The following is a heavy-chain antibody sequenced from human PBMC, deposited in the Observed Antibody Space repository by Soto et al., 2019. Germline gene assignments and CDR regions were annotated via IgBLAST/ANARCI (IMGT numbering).Heavy chain of an antibody. V-gene: IGHV4-61*01. CDR1: GGSVSSGSYY. CDR3: ARDGGYNSGWYDS. Sequence: PXESLSLTCTVSGGSVSSGSYYWSWIRQPPGKGLEWIGYIYYSGSTNYNPSLKSRVTISVDTSKNQFSLKLSSVTAADTAVYYCARDGGYNSGWYDSWGQGTLVTVSS. J-gene: IGHJ5*01. D-gene: IGHD6-19*01. CDR2: IYYSGST.